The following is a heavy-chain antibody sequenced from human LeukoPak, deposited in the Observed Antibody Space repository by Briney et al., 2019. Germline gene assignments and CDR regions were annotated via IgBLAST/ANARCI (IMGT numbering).Heavy chain of an antibody. V-gene: IGHV3-23*01. CDR1: GFTFSSYA. CDR2: VSDGGSRT. J-gene: IGHJ3*02. Sequence: PGGSLRLSCAASGFTFSSYAMSWVRQAPGKGLEWVSTVSDGGSRTYYADSVKGRFTISRDNSKNTLYLQMNSLRAEDTAVYYCAKAGYCSTAVSCQSDAFHIWGQGAMVSLSS. D-gene: IGHD2-15*01. CDR3: AKAGYCSTAVSCQSDAFHI.